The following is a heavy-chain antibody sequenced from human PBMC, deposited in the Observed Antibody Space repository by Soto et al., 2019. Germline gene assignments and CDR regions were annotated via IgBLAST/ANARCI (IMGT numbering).Heavy chain of an antibody. J-gene: IGHJ6*03. CDR2: IIPILGIA. V-gene: IGHV1-69*08. CDR3: GRELQARGYDYYYMDV. CDR1: GGTFSSYT. Sequence: QVQLVQSGAEVKKPGSSVKVSCKASGGTFSSYTISWVRQAPGQGLEWMGRIIPILGIANYAQKFQGRVTITADKSTSTAYMELSSLRSEDTAVYYCGRELQARGYDYYYMDVWGKGTTVTVSS. D-gene: IGHD2-2*01.